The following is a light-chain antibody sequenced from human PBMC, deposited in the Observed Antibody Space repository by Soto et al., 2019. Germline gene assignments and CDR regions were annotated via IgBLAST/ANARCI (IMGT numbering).Light chain of an antibody. V-gene: IGKV1-39*01. CDR2: VAS. CDR3: QQRSSTTQT. J-gene: IGKJ4*01. Sequence: DIQRTQSPSSMSASVGYRVTITCWASQSIGRYLSWYQQKPGKAPKVLINVASTLQSGVPSRFSGIGSGTDFTLALSSLQNEDFATYYGQQRSSTTQTFGGGTKVDI. CDR1: QSIGRY.